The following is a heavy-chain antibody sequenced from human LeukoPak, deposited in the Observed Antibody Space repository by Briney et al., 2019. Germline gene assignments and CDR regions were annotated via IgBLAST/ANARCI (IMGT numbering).Heavy chain of an antibody. CDR3: VRGYSFGPYGMDV. D-gene: IGHD2-15*01. V-gene: IGHV3-53*05. J-gene: IGHJ6*02. CDR2: IYSGGST. CDR1: GLTISNNF. Sequence: GGSLRLSCAASGLTISNNFMGWVRQAPGKGLEWVSLIYSGGSTYYADSVKGRFTISRDNSKNTLYLQMGSLRAEDTAVYFCVRGYSFGPYGMDVWGQGTTVTVSS.